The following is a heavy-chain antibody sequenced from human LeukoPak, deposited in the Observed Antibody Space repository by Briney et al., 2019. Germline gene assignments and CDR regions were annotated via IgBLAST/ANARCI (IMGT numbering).Heavy chain of an antibody. CDR2: IKQDGSEK. V-gene: IGHV3-7*01. CDR1: GFTFSNFW. D-gene: IGHD6-13*01. Sequence: GGSLRLSCAAAGFTFSNFWMSWVRQAPGKGLEWVANIKQDGSEKYYVDSVKGRFTISRDNTNNKLYLQMNSLRAEDTAVYYCASAGGQLVHGFGYFEYWGQGTLVTVSS. CDR3: ASAGGQLVHGFGYFEY. J-gene: IGHJ4*02.